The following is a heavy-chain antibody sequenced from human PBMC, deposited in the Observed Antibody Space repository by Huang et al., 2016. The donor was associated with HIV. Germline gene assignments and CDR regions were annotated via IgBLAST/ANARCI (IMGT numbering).Heavy chain of an antibody. Sequence: QITLKESGPTLVKPTQTLTLTCTFSGFSLTPTGIAVGWIRQPPGKALEWLALIYLNDDKRYSPSLKNRLTISKDTSRNQVVLTVTDVDPLDTATYYCARRPLGAGYYFDSWGQGMLVTVTS. D-gene: IGHD3-16*01. J-gene: IGHJ4*02. V-gene: IGHV2-5*01. CDR2: IYLNDDK. CDR3: ARRPLGAGYYFDS. CDR1: GFSLTPTGIA.